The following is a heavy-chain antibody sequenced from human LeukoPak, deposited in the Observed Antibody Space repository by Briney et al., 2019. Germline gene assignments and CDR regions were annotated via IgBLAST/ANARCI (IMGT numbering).Heavy chain of an antibody. J-gene: IGHJ4*02. CDR3: AKCRSAGSGYRPDDY. V-gene: IGHV3-23*01. CDR2: ISGSGGGT. Sequence: GSLRLSCAASGFTFSSYAMSWVRQAPGKGLEWVSGISGSGGGTYYADSVKGRFTISRDNSKNTLYLQMSRLRDEDTAVYYCAKCRSAGSGYRPDDYWGQGTLVTVSS. D-gene: IGHD5-12*01. CDR1: GFTFSSYA.